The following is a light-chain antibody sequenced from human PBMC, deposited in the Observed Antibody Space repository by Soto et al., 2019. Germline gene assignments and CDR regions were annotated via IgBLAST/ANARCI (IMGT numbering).Light chain of an antibody. V-gene: IGKV3-15*01. Sequence: EIVMTQSPANLSVSPGERATLSCRASQGIGDTLAWYQQKPGQTPRLLIYDTSTRATGVPARFSGSRSGAEFTLTINSLQSEDFGVYYCQRYNNWPLTFGGGTKVEVK. CDR2: DTS. J-gene: IGKJ4*01. CDR1: QGIGDT. CDR3: QRYNNWPLT.